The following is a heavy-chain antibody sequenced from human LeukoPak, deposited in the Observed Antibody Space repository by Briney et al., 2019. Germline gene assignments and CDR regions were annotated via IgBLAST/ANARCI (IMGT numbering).Heavy chain of an antibody. CDR3: ARPTYGDYGMDV. D-gene: IGHD4-17*01. V-gene: IGHV3-48*02. CDR1: GFTFDDYA. CDR2: ISSSSSTI. Sequence: GGSLRLSCAASGFTFDDYAMHWVRQAPGKGLEWVSYISSSSSTIYYTDSVKGRFTISRDNAKNSLYLQMNSLGDEDTAVYYCARPTYGDYGMDVWGQGTTVTVSS. J-gene: IGHJ6*02.